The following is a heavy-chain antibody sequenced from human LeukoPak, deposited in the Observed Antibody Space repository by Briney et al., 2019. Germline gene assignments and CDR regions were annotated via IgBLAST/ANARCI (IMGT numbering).Heavy chain of an antibody. CDR2: INPNSGGT. CDR3: ARLTEPYSWSYLPLDY. D-gene: IGHD1-26*01. V-gene: IGHV1-2*06. J-gene: IGHJ4*02. Sequence: ASVKVSCKASGYTFTGYYMHWVRQAPAQGLEWMGRINPNSGGTNYAQKFQGRVTMTSDTTISTAYMELSRMRSDDTAVYYCARLTEPYSWSYLPLDYWGQGTLVTVSS. CDR1: GYTFTGYY.